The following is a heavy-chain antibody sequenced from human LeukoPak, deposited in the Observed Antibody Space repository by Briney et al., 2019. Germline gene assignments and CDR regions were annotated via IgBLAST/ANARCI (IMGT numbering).Heavy chain of an antibody. CDR2: IYPGNSDT. CDR1: GYSFSNYW. CDR3: ARVDYYDRSGYFDY. V-gene: IGHV5-51*01. Sequence: GESLKISCEGSGYSFSNYWLGWVRQMPGKGLEWMGIIYPGNSDTRYSPSFQGQVTISADKSISTAYLQWSSLKASDTAMYYCARVDYYDRSGYFDYWGQGTQVTVSS. D-gene: IGHD3-22*01. J-gene: IGHJ4*02.